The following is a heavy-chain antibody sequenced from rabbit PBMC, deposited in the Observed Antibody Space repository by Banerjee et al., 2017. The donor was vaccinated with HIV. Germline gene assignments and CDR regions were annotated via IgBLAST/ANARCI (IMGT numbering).Heavy chain of an antibody. J-gene: IGHJ4*01. D-gene: IGHD2-1*01. Sequence: QLKESGGGLVQPGGSLKLSCKASGFDFSSYYMSWVRQAPGKGLEWIGYIDPVFGSTYYATWVNGRFTISSHNAQNTLYLQLNSLTAADTATYFCARDSNYDDYGDRHFNLWGQGTLVTVS. CDR1: GFDFSSYY. V-gene: IGHV1S7*01. CDR2: IDPVFGST. CDR3: ARDSNYDDYGDRHFNL.